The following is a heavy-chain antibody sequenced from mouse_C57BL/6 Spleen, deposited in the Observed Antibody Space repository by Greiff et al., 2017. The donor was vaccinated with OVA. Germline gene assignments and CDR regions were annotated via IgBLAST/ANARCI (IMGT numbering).Heavy chain of an antibody. Sequence: QVQLQQSGAELVRPGASVTLSCKASGYTFTDYEMHWVKQTPVHGLEWIGAIDPETGGTAYNQKFKGKAILTADKSSSTAYMELRSLTSEDSTVYYCPQPSTVAPFAYWGQGTLVTVSA. D-gene: IGHD1-1*01. V-gene: IGHV1-15*01. CDR1: GYTFTDYE. J-gene: IGHJ3*01. CDR3: PQPSTVAPFAY. CDR2: IDPETGGT.